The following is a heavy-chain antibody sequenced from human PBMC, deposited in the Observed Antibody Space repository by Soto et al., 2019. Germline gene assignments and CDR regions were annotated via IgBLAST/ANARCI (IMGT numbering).Heavy chain of an antibody. Sequence: EVQLVESGGGLVKPGGSLRVSCAASGFTFSDYSMNWVRQAPGKGLEWLSSITSTGSYIYYADSVKGRFTISRDNAGSSLFLQMNSLRAEDTAMYYCARDPPYSSSWSYFDYWGQGTLVTVPS. J-gene: IGHJ4*02. CDR2: ITSTGSYI. D-gene: IGHD6-13*01. CDR3: ARDPPYSSSWSYFDY. CDR1: GFTFSDYS. V-gene: IGHV3-21*01.